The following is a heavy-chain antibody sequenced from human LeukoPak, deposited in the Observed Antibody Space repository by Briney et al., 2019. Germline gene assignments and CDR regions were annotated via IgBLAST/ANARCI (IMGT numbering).Heavy chain of an antibody. J-gene: IGHJ4*02. D-gene: IGHD1-1*01. CDR3: ARGGWGTGIDY. CDR1: GFTFSGYW. CDR2: ISSDGSVT. V-gene: IGHV3-74*03. Sequence: PGGSLRISCAASGFTFSGYWMHWVGQAPGKGLVWVSYISSDGSVTTYADSVKGRLTIFRDNAKKTVDVKMNSLRAEDTAVYYCARGGWGTGIDYLGQGTLVTVSS.